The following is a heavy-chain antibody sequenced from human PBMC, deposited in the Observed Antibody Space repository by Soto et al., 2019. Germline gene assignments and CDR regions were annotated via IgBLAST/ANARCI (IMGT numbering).Heavy chain of an antibody. V-gene: IGHV3-53*01. J-gene: IGHJ4*02. D-gene: IGHD5-18*01. CDR2: IYSGGST. CDR1: GFTVSSKY. CDR3: ARLKEDGYSLYFDY. Sequence: PGGSLRLSCAASGFTVSSKYMSWVRQAPGKGLEWVSVIYSGGSTNYADSVKGRFTISRDNSRNTLYLQMYSLRAEDTAVYYCARLKEDGYSLYFDYWGQGTLVTLSS.